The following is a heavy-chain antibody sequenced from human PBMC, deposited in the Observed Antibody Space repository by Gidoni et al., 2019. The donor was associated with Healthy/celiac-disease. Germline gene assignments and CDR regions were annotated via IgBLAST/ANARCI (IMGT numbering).Heavy chain of an antibody. D-gene: IGHD3-3*01. CDR2: MNPNSGNT. V-gene: IGHV1-8*01. CDR1: GYTFTSYD. J-gene: IGHJ5*02. Sequence: QVQLVQSGAEVKKPGASVKVSCKASGYTFTSYDINWVRQATGQGLEWMGWMNPNSGNTGYAQKFQGRVTMTRNTSISTAYMELSSLRSEDTAVYYCARGQETIFGVVPPFDPWGQGTLVTVSS. CDR3: ARGQETIFGVVPPFDP.